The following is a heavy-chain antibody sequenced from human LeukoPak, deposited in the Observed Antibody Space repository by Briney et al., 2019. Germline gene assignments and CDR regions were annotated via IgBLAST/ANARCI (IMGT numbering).Heavy chain of an antibody. V-gene: IGHV4-34*01. CDR3: ASSPSRQAYYYYYMDV. D-gene: IGHD2-2*01. CDR1: GGSFSGYY. J-gene: IGHJ6*03. Sequence: PSETLSLTCAVYGGSFSGYYWSWIRQPPGKGLEWIGEINHSGSTNYNPSLKSRVTISVDTSKNHFSLKLSSVTAADTAVYYCASSPSRQAYYYYYMDVWGKGTTVTVSS. CDR2: INHSGST.